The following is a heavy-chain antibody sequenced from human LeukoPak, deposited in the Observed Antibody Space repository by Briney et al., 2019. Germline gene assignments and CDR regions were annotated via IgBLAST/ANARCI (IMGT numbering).Heavy chain of an antibody. D-gene: IGHD4-17*01. V-gene: IGHV1-69*13. CDR1: GGTFSSYA. CDR3: ARGHGNYSGVYYGMDV. Sequence: GASVTVSCTASGGTFSSYAISWVRQAPGQGLEWMGGIIPIFGTANYAQKFQGRVTITADESTSTAYMELSSLRSEDTAVYYCARGHGNYSGVYYGMDVWGQGTTVTVSS. CDR2: IIPIFGTA. J-gene: IGHJ6*02.